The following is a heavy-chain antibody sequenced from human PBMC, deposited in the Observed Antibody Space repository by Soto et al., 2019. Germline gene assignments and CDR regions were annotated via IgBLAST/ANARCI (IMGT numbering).Heavy chain of an antibody. V-gene: IGHV3-30*18. CDR2: ISYDGSNK. Sequence: QVQLVESGGGVVQPGRSLRLSCAASGFTFSSYGMHWVRQAPGKGLEWVAVISYDGSNKYYADSVKGRFTISRDNSKNTLYLQMNGLRADDTAVYCCANDDYYFRCGYSYYYGMDVWGQGTTVTVSS. CDR1: GFTFSSYG. D-gene: IGHD3-3*01. CDR3: ANDDYYFRCGYSYYYGMDV. J-gene: IGHJ6*02.